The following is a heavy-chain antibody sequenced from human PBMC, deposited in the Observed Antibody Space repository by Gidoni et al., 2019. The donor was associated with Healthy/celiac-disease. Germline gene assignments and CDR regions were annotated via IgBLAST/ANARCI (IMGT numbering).Heavy chain of an antibody. CDR2: IFSNDEK. V-gene: IGHV2-26*01. CDR3: ARIAEYGDYVWWFDP. CDR1: GFSLRNARMG. Sequence: QVTLKESGPVLVKPTETLTLTCPVSGFSLRNARMGVSWIRQPPGKALEWLAHIFSNDEKSYSTPLKSRLTISKDTSKSQVVLTMTNMDPVDTATYYCARIAEYGDYVWWFDPWGQGTLVTVSS. D-gene: IGHD4-17*01. J-gene: IGHJ5*02.